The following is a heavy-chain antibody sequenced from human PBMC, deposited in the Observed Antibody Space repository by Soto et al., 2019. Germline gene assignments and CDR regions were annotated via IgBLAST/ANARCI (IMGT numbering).Heavy chain of an antibody. J-gene: IGHJ4*02. CDR3: ARDKITGLFDY. CDR2: INHSGST. CDR1: GGSFSGYY. V-gene: IGHV4-34*01. Sequence: SETLSLTCAVYGGSFSGYYWTWIRQPPGTGLEWIGEINHSGSTNYNPSLKSRVTISVDTSKYQFSLKLTSLTAADTAVYYCARDKITGLFDYWGQGTLVTVS. D-gene: IGHD2-8*02.